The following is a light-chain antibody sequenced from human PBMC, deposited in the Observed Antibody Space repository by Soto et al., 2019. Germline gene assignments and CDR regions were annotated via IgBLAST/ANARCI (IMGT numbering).Light chain of an antibody. Sequence: EIVMTQSPATLSVSPGERATLSCRASQSISSTVAWYQQKPGQAPRLLIYGASTRAIGIPARFSGSGSGTEFTLSITGLQSEDFAVYYCQQYGNSPETFGPGTKVDIK. CDR1: QSISST. V-gene: IGKV3-15*01. CDR2: GAS. CDR3: QQYGNSPET. J-gene: IGKJ3*01.